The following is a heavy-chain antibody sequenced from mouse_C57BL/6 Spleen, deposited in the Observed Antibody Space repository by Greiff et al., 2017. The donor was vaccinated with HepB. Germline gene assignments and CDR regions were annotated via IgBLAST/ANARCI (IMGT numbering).Heavy chain of an antibody. Sequence: EVMLVESGGGLVQPKGSLKLSCAASGFSFNTYAMNWVRQAPGKGLEWVARIRSKSNNYATYYADSVKDRFTISRDDSESMLYLQMNNLKTEDTAMYYCVRGDYVLDYWGQGTTLTVSS. CDR1: GFSFNTYA. CDR2: IRSKSNNYAT. CDR3: VRGDYVLDY. D-gene: IGHD1-1*02. J-gene: IGHJ2*01. V-gene: IGHV10-1*01.